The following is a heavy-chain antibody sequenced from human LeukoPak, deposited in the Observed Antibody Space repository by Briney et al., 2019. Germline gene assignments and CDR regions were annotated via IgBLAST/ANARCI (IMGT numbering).Heavy chain of an antibody. V-gene: IGHV1-2*02. D-gene: IGHD3-10*01. CDR1: RYTFTGYY. Sequence: GASVTDSCQSSRYTFTGYYLHWVRQAPGQGLEWMGWINPNSDGTNYARKFKARVTMHRDTHISTAYMELSRLGSDDTAVYYCARDPTSAYCSGSYYISRGWFDRWGQGTLVTVSS. CDR2: INPNSDGT. J-gene: IGHJ5*02. CDR3: ARDPTSAYCSGSYYISRGWFDR.